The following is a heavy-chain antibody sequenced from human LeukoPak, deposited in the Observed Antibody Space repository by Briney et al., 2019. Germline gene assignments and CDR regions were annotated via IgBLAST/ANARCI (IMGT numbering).Heavy chain of an antibody. CDR2: ISSSSSYI. J-gene: IGHJ3*02. V-gene: IGHV3-21*01. D-gene: IGHD5-18*01. Sequence: PGGSLRLSCAASGFTFSSYSMNWVRQAPGKGLEWVSSISSSSSYIYYADSVKGRFAISRDNAKNSLYLQMNSLRAEDTAVYYCARGRATATVVTADAFDIWGQGTMVTVSS. CDR3: ARGRATATVVTADAFDI. CDR1: GFTFSSYS.